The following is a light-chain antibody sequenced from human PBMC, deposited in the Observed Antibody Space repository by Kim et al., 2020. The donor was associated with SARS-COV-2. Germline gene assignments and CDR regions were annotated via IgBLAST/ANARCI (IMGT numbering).Light chain of an antibody. CDR2: AAS. J-gene: IGKJ2*01. CDR3: QQLNSYPPT. Sequence: IQLNQSPSSLSASVGDRVTITCRTSQGISGYLAWFQQQPGKAPKLLIYAASTLQGGVPSRFSGSGSGTEFTLTIGSLQPEDFATYYCQQLNSYPPTFGQGTKLEI. CDR1: QGISGY. V-gene: IGKV1-9*01.